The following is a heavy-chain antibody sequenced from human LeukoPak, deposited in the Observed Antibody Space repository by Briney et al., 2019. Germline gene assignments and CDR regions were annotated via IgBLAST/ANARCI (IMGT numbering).Heavy chain of an antibody. D-gene: IGHD6-19*01. CDR1: GGSISSYY. Sequence: SETLSLTCTVSGGSISSYYWSWIRQPPGKGLEWIGYIYYSGSTNYNPSLKSRVTISVDTSKNQFSLELSSVTAADTAVYYCARVGSSAWYSAGSWGQGTLVTVSS. V-gene: IGHV4-59*01. CDR2: IYYSGST. CDR3: ARVGSSAWYSAGS. J-gene: IGHJ5*02.